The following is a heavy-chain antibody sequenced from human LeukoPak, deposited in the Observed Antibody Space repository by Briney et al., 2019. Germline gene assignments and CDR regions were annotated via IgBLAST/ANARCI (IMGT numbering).Heavy chain of an antibody. CDR2: ISGSGGST. D-gene: IGHD1-7*01. CDR3: ARALISGTYGFFDY. Sequence: PGGSLRLSCAASGFTFSSYAMSWVRQAPGKGLEWVSAISGSGGSTYYADSVKGRFTISRDNSKNTLYLQMNSLRADDTAVYYCARALISGTYGFFDYWGQGTLVTVSS. V-gene: IGHV3-23*01. J-gene: IGHJ4*02. CDR1: GFTFSSYA.